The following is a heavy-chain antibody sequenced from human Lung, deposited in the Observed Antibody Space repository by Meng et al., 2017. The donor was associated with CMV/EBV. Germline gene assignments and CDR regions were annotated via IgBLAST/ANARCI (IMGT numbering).Heavy chain of an antibody. J-gene: IGHJ6*02. Sequence: EGSLRLSCAASGFTVSSNYMSWVRQAPGKGLEWVSVIYSGGSTYYADSVNGRFTISRDNSKNTLYLQMNSLRAEDTAVYYCARSIFGAPGGVWGQGTTVTVSS. CDR2: IYSGGST. CDR3: ARSIFGAPGGV. V-gene: IGHV3-53*01. D-gene: IGHD3-3*01. CDR1: GFTVSSNY.